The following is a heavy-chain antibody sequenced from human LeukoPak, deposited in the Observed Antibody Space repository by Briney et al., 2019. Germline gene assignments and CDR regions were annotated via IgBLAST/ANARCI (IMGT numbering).Heavy chain of an antibody. V-gene: IGHV4-34*01. Sequence: SETLSLTCAVSGGSFIGYYWTWIRQPPGKGLEWIGEINHSGSANYNPSLKSRVTISLDTSKNQFSLKVSSVTAADTAVYYCARGQGTVTTHWGQGTLVTVSS. D-gene: IGHD4-17*01. CDR2: INHSGSA. CDR3: ARGQGTVTTH. CDR1: GGSFIGYY. J-gene: IGHJ4*02.